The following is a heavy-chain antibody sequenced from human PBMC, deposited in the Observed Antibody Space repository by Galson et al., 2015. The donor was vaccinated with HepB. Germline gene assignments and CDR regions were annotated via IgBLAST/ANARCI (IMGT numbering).Heavy chain of an antibody. CDR2: INVYNGNT. J-gene: IGHJ4*02. CDR1: GYTFTNYG. Sequence: SVKVSCKASGYTFTNYGISWVRQAPGQGLEWMGWINVYNGNTNYAQNLQGRVTMTTDTSTSTAYMELRSLRSDDTAIYYCTRDSQWLGEARGIDYWGQGTLVTVSS. CDR3: TRDSQWLGEARGIDY. V-gene: IGHV1-18*01. D-gene: IGHD6-19*01.